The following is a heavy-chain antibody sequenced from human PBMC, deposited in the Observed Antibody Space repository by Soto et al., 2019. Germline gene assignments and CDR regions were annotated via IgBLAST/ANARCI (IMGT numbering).Heavy chain of an antibody. V-gene: IGHV3-48*04. J-gene: IGHJ4*02. CDR2: IFVTSTII. D-gene: IGHD3-9*01. CDR3: ARDKDWSLDI. CDR1: GLTFSDYS. Sequence: EGCQRLTCLASGLTFSDYSIFWLRQYTGKGLEWISYIFVTSTIIYYADSVKGRFTVSRDNAQNSLSLQMNSLRVEDTGIYYCARDKDWSLDIWGQGT.